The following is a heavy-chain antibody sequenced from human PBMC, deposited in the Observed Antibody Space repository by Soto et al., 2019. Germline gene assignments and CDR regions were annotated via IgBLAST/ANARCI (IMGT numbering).Heavy chain of an antibody. CDR1: GYTFTSDY. V-gene: IGHV1-46*01. CDR3: ARALQKDYYDSSGSGY. Sequence: AASVKFSCKASGYTFTSDYMNWVRQAPGQGLEWMGIINPSGGSTSYAQKFQGRGTMTRDTSTSTVYMELSSPRSEDTAVYYCARALQKDYYDSSGSGYWGQGTLVTSPQ. J-gene: IGHJ4*02. CDR2: INPSGGST. D-gene: IGHD3-22*01.